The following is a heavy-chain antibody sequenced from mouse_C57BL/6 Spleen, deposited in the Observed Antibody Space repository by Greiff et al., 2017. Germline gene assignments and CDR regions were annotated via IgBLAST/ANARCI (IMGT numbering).Heavy chain of an antibody. D-gene: IGHD1-1*01. J-gene: IGHJ1*03. Sequence: DVQLQESGPGLVKPSQSLSLTCSVTGYSITSGYYWNWIRQFPGNKLEWMGYISYDGSNNYNPSLKNRISITRDTSKNQFFLKLNSVTTEDTATYYCAREHGSSSRYFDVWGTGTTVTVSS. CDR2: ISYDGSN. V-gene: IGHV3-6*01. CDR1: GYSITSGYY. CDR3: AREHGSSSRYFDV.